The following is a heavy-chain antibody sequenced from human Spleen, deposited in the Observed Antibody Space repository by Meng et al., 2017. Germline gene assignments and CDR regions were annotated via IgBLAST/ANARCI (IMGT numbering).Heavy chain of an antibody. V-gene: IGHV3-7*01. D-gene: IGHD5-18*01. Sequence: GESLKISCAASGFTFSNAWMTWVRQAPGKGLEWVANIKQDGSEKYYVDSVKGRFTISRDNAKNSLYLQMNSLRAEDTAVYYCARYNGYSYGWGYYYYYGMDVWGQGTTVTVSS. CDR3: ARYNGYSYGWGYYYYYGMDV. CDR1: GFTFSNAW. CDR2: IKQDGSEK. J-gene: IGHJ6*02.